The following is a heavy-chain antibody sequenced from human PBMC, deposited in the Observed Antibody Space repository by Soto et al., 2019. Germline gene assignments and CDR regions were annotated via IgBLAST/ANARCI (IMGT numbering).Heavy chain of an antibody. D-gene: IGHD5-18*01. CDR2: IGGSGGVT. Sequence: EVQLLESGGGLVQPGGSLRLSCAASGFTFSSYAMSWVRQAPGKGLEWVSAIGGSGGVTYYADSVKGRFTISRDNSMNTLYLQMNSLRAEDTAVYYCAKDLGYTCGQDYWGQGTLVTVSS. CDR1: GFTFSSYA. V-gene: IGHV3-23*01. CDR3: AKDLGYTCGQDY. J-gene: IGHJ4*02.